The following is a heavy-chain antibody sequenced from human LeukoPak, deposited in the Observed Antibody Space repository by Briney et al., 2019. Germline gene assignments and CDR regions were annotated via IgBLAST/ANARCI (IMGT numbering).Heavy chain of an antibody. V-gene: IGHV1-69*05. CDR1: GYTFTMYY. D-gene: IGHD1-26*01. CDR3: ARGGSWELLDY. Sequence: GASVTVSCKASGYTFTMYYIHWVRQAPGQGLEWMGGIIPIFGTANYPQKFQGKVTITTDESTSTAYMELRSLRSDDTAVYYCARGGSWELLDYWGQGTLVTVSS. CDR2: IIPIFGTA. J-gene: IGHJ4*02.